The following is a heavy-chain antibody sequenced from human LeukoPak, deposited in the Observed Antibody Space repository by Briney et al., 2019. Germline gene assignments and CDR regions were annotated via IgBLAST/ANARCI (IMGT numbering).Heavy chain of an antibody. CDR3: ARDRGSYAWDY. V-gene: IGHV3-66*02. CDR2: IYSGGST. Sequence: SGGSLRLSCAASGFTVSSNYMNWVRQAPGKGLEWVSVIYSGGSTYYADSVKGRFTISRDNSKNTLYLQMNSLRPEDTAVYYCARDRGSYAWDYWGQGTLVTVSS. J-gene: IGHJ4*02. CDR1: GFTVSSNY. D-gene: IGHD5-12*01.